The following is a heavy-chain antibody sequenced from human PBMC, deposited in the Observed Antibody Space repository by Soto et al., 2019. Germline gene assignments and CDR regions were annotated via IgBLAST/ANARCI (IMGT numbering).Heavy chain of an antibody. CDR3: AKSPRGEMATD. D-gene: IGHD5-12*01. V-gene: IGHV1-18*01. CDR1: GYTFINYH. J-gene: IGHJ4*02. CDR2: VNTYNGMT. Sequence: QVQLVQSGGEVKKPGASVTVSCKASGYTFINYHITWVRQAPGQGLEWLAWVNTYNGMTDYAQRFQGRVTMTRDTSTSTAYMELRNLGSDDTAVYSCAKSPRGEMATDWGQGTLVTFSS.